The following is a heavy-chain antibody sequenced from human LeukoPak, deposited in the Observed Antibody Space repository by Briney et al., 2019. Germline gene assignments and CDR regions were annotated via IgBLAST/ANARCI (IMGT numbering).Heavy chain of an antibody. CDR1: GYTFTSYY. CDR3: ARDPGAFYYYYGMDV. Sequence: ASVKVSCKASGYTFTSYYMHWVRQAPGQGLEWMGIINPSGGSTSYARKFQGRVTMTRDTSTSTVYMELSSLRSEDTAVYYCARDPGAFYYYYGMDVWGQGTTVTVSS. D-gene: IGHD7-27*01. CDR2: INPSGGST. J-gene: IGHJ6*02. V-gene: IGHV1-46*01.